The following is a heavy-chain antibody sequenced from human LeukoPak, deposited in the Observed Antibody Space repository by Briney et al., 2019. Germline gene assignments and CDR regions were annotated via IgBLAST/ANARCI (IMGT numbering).Heavy chain of an antibody. CDR1: GGSFSGYY. J-gene: IGHJ4*02. V-gene: IGHV4-34*01. D-gene: IGHD3-22*01. CDR2: INHSGST. CDR3: ARENDSGYSLNY. Sequence: TSETLSLTCAVYGGSFSGYYWSWIRQPPGKGLEWIGEINHSGSTNYNPPLKSRVTISVDKSKNHFSLRLSSVTAADTAVYYCARENDSGYSLNYWGQGTLVTASS.